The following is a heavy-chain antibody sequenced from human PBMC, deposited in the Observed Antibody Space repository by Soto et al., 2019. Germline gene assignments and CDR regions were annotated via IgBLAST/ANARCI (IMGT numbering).Heavy chain of an antibody. CDR3: ARNTAEYYFDY. Sequence: SETLSLTCAVSGYSISSSNWWGWIRQPPGKGLEWIGYIYYSGSTYYNPSLKSRVTMSVDTSKNQFSLKLSSVTAVDTAVYYCARNTAEYYFDYWGQGTLVTVSS. D-gene: IGHD5-18*01. CDR2: IYYSGST. CDR1: GYSISSSNW. V-gene: IGHV4-28*01. J-gene: IGHJ4*02.